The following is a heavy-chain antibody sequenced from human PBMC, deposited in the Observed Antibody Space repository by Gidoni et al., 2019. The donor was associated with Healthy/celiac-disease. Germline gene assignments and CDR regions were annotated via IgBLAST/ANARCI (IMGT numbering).Heavy chain of an antibody. CDR3: ARAWFGDPGGWFDP. Sequence: QLQLQESGSGLVKPSQTLSLPCAVSGGSISSGGYSWSWIRQPPGKGLEWLGYIYHSGSTYYNPSLKSRVTISVDRSKNQFSLKLSSVTAADTAVYYCARAWFGDPGGWFDPWGQGTLVTVSS. CDR2: IYHSGST. V-gene: IGHV4-30-2*01. J-gene: IGHJ5*02. CDR1: GGSISSGGYS. D-gene: IGHD3-10*01.